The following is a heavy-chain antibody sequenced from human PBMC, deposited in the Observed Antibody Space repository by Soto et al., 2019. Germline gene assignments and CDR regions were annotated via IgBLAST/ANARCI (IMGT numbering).Heavy chain of an antibody. CDR3: ARGSTATFPPISIDY. D-gene: IGHD2-2*01. CDR2: ISYDGRNK. CDR1: GFTFSSYA. V-gene: IGHV3-30*04. Sequence: QVQLVESGGGVVQPGRSLRLSCAASGFTFSSYAMHWVRQAPGKGLEWVAVISYDGRNKYYADSVKGRFTISRDNSKNTLYLQMNSLRAEDTAVYYCARGSTATFPPISIDYLGQGTLVTVSS. J-gene: IGHJ4*02.